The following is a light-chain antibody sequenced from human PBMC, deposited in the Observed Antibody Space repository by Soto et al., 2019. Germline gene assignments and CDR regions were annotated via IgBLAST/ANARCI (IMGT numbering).Light chain of an antibody. CDR3: QHYKTYPWT. CDR2: KAS. V-gene: IGKV1-5*03. J-gene: IGKJ1*01. Sequence: DIQMTQSPSTLSASVGDRVTITCRASESINSWLAWYQQRPGKAPKLLIYKASTLQSGVPSRFSGSGSGTEFTLTISSRQPEDLASYYCQHYKTYPWTFGQGTKVDIK. CDR1: ESINSW.